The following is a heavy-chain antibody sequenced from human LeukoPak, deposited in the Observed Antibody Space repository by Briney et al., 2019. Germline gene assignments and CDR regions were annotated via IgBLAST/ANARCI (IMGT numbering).Heavy chain of an antibody. D-gene: IGHD6-19*01. V-gene: IGHV1-8*01. CDR2: MNPNSGNT. CDR1: GYTFTSYD. CDR3: ARGRSSGWYSSLRRDGYYFDY. J-gene: IGHJ4*02. Sequence: ASVKVSCKASGYTFTSYDINWVRQATGQGLEWMGWMNPNSGNTGYSQKFQGRVTMTRNTSISTAYMELSSLRSEDTAVYYCARGRSSGWYSSLRRDGYYFDYWGQGTLVTVSS.